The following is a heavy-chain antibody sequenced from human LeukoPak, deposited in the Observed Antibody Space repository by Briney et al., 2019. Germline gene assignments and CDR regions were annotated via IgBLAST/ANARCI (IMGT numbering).Heavy chain of an antibody. V-gene: IGHV3-43D*03. CDR1: GFTFDDYA. CDR3: AKTTGTDDALDI. D-gene: IGHD1-1*01. CDR2: ISWDGGNT. J-gene: IGHJ3*02. Sequence: GGSLRLSCAASGFTFDDYAMHWVRQAPGKGPQWVSIISWDGGNTHYSDSVKGRFTISRDNSKNSLYLQMNSLRAEDTALYFCAKTTGTDDALDIWGLGTMVTVSS.